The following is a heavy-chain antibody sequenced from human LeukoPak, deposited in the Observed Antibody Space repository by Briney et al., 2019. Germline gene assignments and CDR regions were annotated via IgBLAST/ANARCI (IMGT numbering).Heavy chain of an antibody. CDR2: IYYSGST. CDR1: GGSISSSSYY. J-gene: IGHJ4*02. D-gene: IGHD3-22*01. CDR3: ARDAYYYDSSGRGLDY. Sequence: PSETLSLTCTVSGGSISSSSYYWGWIRQPPGKGLEWIGSIYYSGSTYYNPSLKSRVTISVDTSKNQFSLKLSSVTAADTAVYYCARDAYYYDSSGRGLDYWGQGTLVTVSS. V-gene: IGHV4-39*07.